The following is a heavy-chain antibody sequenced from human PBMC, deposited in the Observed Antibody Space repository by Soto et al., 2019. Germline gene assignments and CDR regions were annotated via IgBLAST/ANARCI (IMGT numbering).Heavy chain of an antibody. CDR1: SGSITSSNW. CDR2: VSHSGNT. Sequence: SETLSLTCAVSSGSITSSNWWSWVRQPPGKGLEWIGEVSHSGNTNYIPSLKSRVTISVDKSRNQFSLRLNSVTAADTAVYYCARNRYGGYDFDYWGQGTLVTVSS. CDR3: ARNRYGGYDFDY. V-gene: IGHV4-4*02. J-gene: IGHJ4*02. D-gene: IGHD5-12*01.